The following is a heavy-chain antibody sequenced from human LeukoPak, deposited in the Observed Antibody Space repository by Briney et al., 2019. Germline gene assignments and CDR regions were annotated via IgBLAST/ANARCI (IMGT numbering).Heavy chain of an antibody. Sequence: SETLSLTCTVSGGSISSGSYYWGWIRQPPGKGLEWIGSIYYSGSTYYNPSLKSRVTISVDTSKNQFSLKLSSVTAADTAVYYCARAEMGTKVGTNWFDPWGQGTLVTVSS. D-gene: IGHD5-24*01. CDR2: IYYSGST. J-gene: IGHJ5*02. CDR3: ARAEMGTKVGTNWFDP. V-gene: IGHV4-39*07. CDR1: GGSISSGSYY.